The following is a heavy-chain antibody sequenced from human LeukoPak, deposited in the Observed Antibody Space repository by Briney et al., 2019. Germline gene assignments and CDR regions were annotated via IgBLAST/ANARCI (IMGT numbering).Heavy chain of an antibody. D-gene: IGHD3-22*01. V-gene: IGHV1-8*03. Sequence: ASVKVSCKASGYTFTNYDINWVRQATGQGLEWMGWMNADSGNTGYAQKFQGRVTITRDTSISTAYMELSSLRSEDTAVYYCARDTINYYDSSGYCDYWGQGTLVTVSS. J-gene: IGHJ4*02. CDR1: GYTFTNYD. CDR2: MNADSGNT. CDR3: ARDTINYYDSSGYCDY.